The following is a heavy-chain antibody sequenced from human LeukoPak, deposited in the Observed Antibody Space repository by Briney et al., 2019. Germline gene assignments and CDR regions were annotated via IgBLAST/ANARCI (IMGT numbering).Heavy chain of an antibody. J-gene: IGHJ4*02. Sequence: SVQVSCKVSGCTLTELSMHWVRQPPGKGLGWMGGFDPEDGETIYAQKFQGRVTMTEDTSTDTAYMELSSLRSEDTAVYYCATVRRGYYGSGGLDYWGQGTLVTVSS. CDR3: ATVRRGYYGSGGLDY. CDR2: FDPEDGET. D-gene: IGHD3-10*01. V-gene: IGHV1-24*01. CDR1: GCTLTELS.